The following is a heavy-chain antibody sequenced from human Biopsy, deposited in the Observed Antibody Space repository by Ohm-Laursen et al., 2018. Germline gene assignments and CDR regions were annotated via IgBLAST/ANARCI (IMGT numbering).Heavy chain of an antibody. Sequence: ASVKVSCKPSGYTFTAFSVHWLRQAPGQGLEWMGMINPSGSTTSYPQIFQGRVTMTRDTSKSTVYMELSSLRSADTSVYFCARNTGWYGDLYYFDYWGQGTLVTVSS. J-gene: IGHJ4*02. CDR1: GYTFTAFS. V-gene: IGHV1-46*01. CDR3: ARNTGWYGDLYYFDY. D-gene: IGHD6-19*01. CDR2: INPSGSTT.